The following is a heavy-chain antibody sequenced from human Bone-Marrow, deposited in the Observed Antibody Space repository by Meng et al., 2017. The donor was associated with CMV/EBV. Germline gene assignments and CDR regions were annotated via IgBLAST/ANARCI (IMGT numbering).Heavy chain of an antibody. CDR1: VYTFPSYD. Sequence: ASVKVSCKASVYTFPSYDINWVRQATGQGLEWMGWMNPNSGNTGYAQKFQGRVTMTRNTSISTVYMELSSLRSDDTAVYYCARDCDTAMVYVWFYYYYGMDVWGQGTTVTVSS. V-gene: IGHV1-8*01. CDR2: MNPNSGNT. J-gene: IGHJ6*02. CDR3: ARDCDTAMVYVWFYYYYGMDV. D-gene: IGHD5-18*01.